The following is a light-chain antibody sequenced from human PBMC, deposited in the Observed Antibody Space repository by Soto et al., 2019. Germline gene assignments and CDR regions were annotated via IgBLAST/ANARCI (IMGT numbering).Light chain of an antibody. CDR2: RIF. CDR3: QQYGSSPGT. CDR1: QSVSGY. Sequence: EIVMTQSPGTVSVFPWETVTLSCRASQSVSGYLDWFHQKPGQAPRLVLLRIFTRAIGVPARFSGSGSGTDFTLTISRLEPEDFAVYYCQQYGSSPGTFGQGTKVDIK. V-gene: IGKV3-20*01. J-gene: IGKJ1*01.